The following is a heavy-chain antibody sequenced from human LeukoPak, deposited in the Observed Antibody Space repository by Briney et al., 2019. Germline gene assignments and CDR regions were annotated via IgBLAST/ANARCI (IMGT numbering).Heavy chain of an antibody. J-gene: IGHJ4*02. V-gene: IGHV3-23*01. CDR2: ISGSGGST. CDR1: GFTFRSYA. Sequence: PGGSLRLSCAASGFTFRSYAMSWVRQAPGKGLEWVSAISGSGGSTYYADSVNGRFTSSRDNPKITLYLQMNSLRAEDTAVYYCAKVRPRYCSSTSCYSGTYYFDYWGQGTLVTVSS. D-gene: IGHD2-2*01. CDR3: AKVRPRYCSSTSCYSGTYYFDY.